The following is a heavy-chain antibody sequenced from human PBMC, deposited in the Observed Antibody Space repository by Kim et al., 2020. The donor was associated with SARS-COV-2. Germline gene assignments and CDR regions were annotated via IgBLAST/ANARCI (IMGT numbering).Heavy chain of an antibody. Sequence: SETLSLTCTVSGGSISSYYWSWIRQPPGKGLEWIGYIYYSGSTNYNPSLKSRVTISVDTSKNQFSLKLSSVTAADTAVYYCARDQEVVRGVNYYYYGMDVWGQGTTVTVSS. V-gene: IGHV4-59*13. J-gene: IGHJ6*02. CDR3: ARDQEVVRGVNYYYYGMDV. D-gene: IGHD3-10*01. CDR1: GGSISSYY. CDR2: IYYSGST.